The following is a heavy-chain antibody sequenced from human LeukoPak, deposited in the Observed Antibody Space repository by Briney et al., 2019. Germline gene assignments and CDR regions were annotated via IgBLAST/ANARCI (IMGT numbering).Heavy chain of an antibody. Sequence: PSETLSLTCAVYGGSFSGYYWSWIRQPPGKGLEWIGEINHSGSTNYNPSLKSRVTISVDTSKNQFSLKLSSVTAADTAVYYCARASLPPELKGDIVVVQAATLYDYWGQGTLVTVSS. CDR3: ARASLPPELKGDIVVVQAATLYDY. D-gene: IGHD2-2*01. CDR2: INHSGST. V-gene: IGHV4-34*01. J-gene: IGHJ4*02. CDR1: GGSFSGYY.